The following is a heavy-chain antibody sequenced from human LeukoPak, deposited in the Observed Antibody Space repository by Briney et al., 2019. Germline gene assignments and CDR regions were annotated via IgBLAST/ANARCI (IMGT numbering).Heavy chain of an antibody. CDR1: GGSISSGGYY. Sequence: NPSETLSLTCTVSGGSISSGGYYWSWIRQPPGKGLEWIGYIYHSGSTYYNPSLKSRVTISVDKSKNQFSLKLSSVTAADTAVYYCARDRGYGDHPSWFDPWGQGTQVTVSS. CDR2: IYHSGST. CDR3: ARDRGYGDHPSWFDP. V-gene: IGHV4-30-2*01. J-gene: IGHJ5*02. D-gene: IGHD5-12*01.